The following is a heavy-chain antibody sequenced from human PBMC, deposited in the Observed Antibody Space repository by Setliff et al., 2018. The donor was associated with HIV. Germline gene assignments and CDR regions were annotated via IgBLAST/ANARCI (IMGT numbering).Heavy chain of an antibody. CDR1: GGSISSHY. CDR3: ARDGPLEGSYRYYYFYMDV. Sequence: ETLSLTCTVSGGSISSHYWSWIRQPPGKGLEWIGYIYYSGSTNYNPSLKSRVTISVDTSKNQFSLKLSSVTAADTAVYYCARDGPLEGSYRYYYFYMDVWGKGTTVTVSS. J-gene: IGHJ6*03. V-gene: IGHV4-59*11. D-gene: IGHD3-10*01. CDR2: IYYSGST.